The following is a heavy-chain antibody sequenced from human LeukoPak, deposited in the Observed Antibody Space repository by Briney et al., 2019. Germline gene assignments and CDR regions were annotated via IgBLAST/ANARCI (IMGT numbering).Heavy chain of an antibody. CDR3: ARADWAAAGNY. V-gene: IGHV1-3*01. J-gene: IGHJ4*02. Sequence: GTSVKVSCEASGYTFTSYAMHWVRQAPGQRLEWMGWINAGNGNTKYSQKFQGRVTITRDTSASTAYMELSSLRSEDTAVYYCARADWAAAGNYWGQGTLVTVSS. D-gene: IGHD6-13*01. CDR1: GYTFTSYA. CDR2: INAGNGNT.